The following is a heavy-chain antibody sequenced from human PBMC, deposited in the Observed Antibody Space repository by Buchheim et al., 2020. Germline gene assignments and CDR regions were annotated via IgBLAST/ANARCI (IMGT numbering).Heavy chain of an antibody. Sequence: EVQLVESGGGLVQPGGSLRLSCAASGFTFSSYWMSWVRQAPGKGLEWVANIKQDGSEKYYVDSVKGRFTISRDNAKISLYLQMNSLRAEDTAVYYCANLWGCGGDCYSGLDYWGQGTL. CDR2: IKQDGSEK. D-gene: IGHD2-21*02. V-gene: IGHV3-7*01. CDR3: ANLWGCGGDCYSGLDY. J-gene: IGHJ4*02. CDR1: GFTFSSYW.